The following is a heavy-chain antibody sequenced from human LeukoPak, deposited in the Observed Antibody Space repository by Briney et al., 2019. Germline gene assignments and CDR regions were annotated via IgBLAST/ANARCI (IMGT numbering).Heavy chain of an antibody. Sequence: GGSLRLSCAASGFTFSTNWMHWVGQAPGKGLVLVSRITTDVKSTSYADSVKGRFTISRDYSKNTLYLQMNRLRAEDTAVYYCARDSHYYDSRGYYGKRNDAFDTWGQGTMVTVSS. CDR3: ARDSHYYDSRGYYGKRNDAFDT. CDR1: GFTFSTNW. CDR2: ITTDVKST. D-gene: IGHD3-22*01. J-gene: IGHJ3*02. V-gene: IGHV3-74*01.